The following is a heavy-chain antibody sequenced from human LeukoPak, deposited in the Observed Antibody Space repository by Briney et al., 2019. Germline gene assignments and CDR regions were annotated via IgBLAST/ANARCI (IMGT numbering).Heavy chain of an antibody. V-gene: IGHV3-33*01. CDR2: IWYDGSNK. Sequence: PGRSLRLSCAASGFTFNNYGMHWVRQAPGKGLEWVAAIWYDGSNKYYADSVKGRFTISRDNSKNTLYLQMNSLRAEDTALYYCARGQEYYYDSSAYSKFDYWGQGTLVTVPS. CDR1: GFTFNNYG. D-gene: IGHD3-22*01. J-gene: IGHJ4*02. CDR3: ARGQEYYYDSSAYSKFDY.